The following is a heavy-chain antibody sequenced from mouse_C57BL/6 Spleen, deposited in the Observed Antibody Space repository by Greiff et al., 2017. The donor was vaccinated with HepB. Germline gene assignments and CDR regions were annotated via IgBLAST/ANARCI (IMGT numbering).Heavy chain of an antibody. V-gene: IGHV2-2*01. CDR3: ARNLQWLLGAMDY. D-gene: IGHD2-3*01. CDR1: GFSFTSYG. Sequence: VKLMESGPGLVQPSQRLSITCTVSGFSFTSYGVHWVRQSPGKGLEWLGVIWSGGSTDYNAAFISRLSISKDNSKSQVFFKMNSLQADDTAIYDCARNLQWLLGAMDYWGQGTSVTVSS. CDR2: IWSGGST. J-gene: IGHJ4*01.